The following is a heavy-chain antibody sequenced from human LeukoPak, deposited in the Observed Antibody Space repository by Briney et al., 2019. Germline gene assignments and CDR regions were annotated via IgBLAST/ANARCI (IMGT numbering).Heavy chain of an antibody. D-gene: IGHD3-10*01. CDR3: ARDLRYYGSGRYFDY. CDR2: INPNSGGT. CDR1: GYTFTSYD. Sequence: ASVKVSCKASGYTFTSYDINWVRQATGQGLEWMGWINPNSGGTNYAQKFQGRVTMTRDTSISTVYMELSSLRSEDTAVYYCARDLRYYGSGRYFDYWVQGTLVTVSS. J-gene: IGHJ4*02. V-gene: IGHV1-2*02.